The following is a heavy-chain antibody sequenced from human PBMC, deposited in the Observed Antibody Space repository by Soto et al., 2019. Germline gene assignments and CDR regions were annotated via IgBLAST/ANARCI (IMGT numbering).Heavy chain of an antibody. V-gene: IGHV4-30-4*01. CDR2: IYYSGST. Sequence: SETLSLTCTVSGGSISSGDYYWSWIRQPPGKGLEWIGYIYYSGSTYYNPSLKSRVTISVDTSRNQFSLKLSSVTAADTAVYYCARPGSYYYDSSGYYDDAFDIWGQGTMVTVSS. CDR3: ARPGSYYYDSSGYYDDAFDI. D-gene: IGHD3-22*01. CDR1: GGSISSGDYY. J-gene: IGHJ3*02.